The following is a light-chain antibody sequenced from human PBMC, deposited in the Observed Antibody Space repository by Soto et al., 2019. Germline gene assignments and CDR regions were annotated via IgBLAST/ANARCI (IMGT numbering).Light chain of an antibody. CDR1: QSISSD. V-gene: IGKV1-39*01. J-gene: IGKJ1*01. CDR3: QHSYSTLWG. CDR2: AAS. Sequence: DIQMTQTPSSLSASVGDRVTITCRASQSISSDLNWYQQKPGKAPKLLIYAASSLESGVPSKFSGRGSGTDFPLTISSLQHEEFATYYCQHSYSTLWGFGQGTKVEIK.